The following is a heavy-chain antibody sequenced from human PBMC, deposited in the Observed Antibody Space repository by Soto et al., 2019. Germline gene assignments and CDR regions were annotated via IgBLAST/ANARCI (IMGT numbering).Heavy chain of an antibody. CDR3: AKRGVDSYGSHDAFDI. CDR2: ISWNSGSI. D-gene: IGHD5-18*01. Sequence: PGGSLRLSCAASGFTFDDYAMHWVRQAPGKGLEWVSGISWNSGSIGYADSVKGRFTISRDNAKNSLYLQMNSLRAEDTALYYCAKRGVDSYGSHDAFDIWGQGTKVTVSS. CDR1: GFTFDDYA. J-gene: IGHJ3*02. V-gene: IGHV3-9*01.